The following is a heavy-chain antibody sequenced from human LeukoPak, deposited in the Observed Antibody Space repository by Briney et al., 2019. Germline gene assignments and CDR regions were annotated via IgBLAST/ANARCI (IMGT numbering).Heavy chain of an antibody. Sequence: SETLSLTCNVSGYSISSGYYWAWIRQPPGKGLEWIGSIYYSWDTYYNPSLKSRVTISVDTSKNQFSLKLSSVTAADTAVYYCATTSYYYDSPDYWGQGTLVTVSS. V-gene: IGHV4-38-2*02. CDR3: ATTSYYYDSPDY. D-gene: IGHD3-22*01. J-gene: IGHJ4*02. CDR1: GYSISSGYY. CDR2: IYYSWDT.